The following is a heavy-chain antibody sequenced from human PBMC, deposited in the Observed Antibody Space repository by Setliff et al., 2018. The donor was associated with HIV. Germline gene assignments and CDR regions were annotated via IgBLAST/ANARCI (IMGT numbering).Heavy chain of an antibody. V-gene: IGHV4-38-2*01. Sequence: SETLSLTCAVSGYSISDGYYWGWIRQPPGKGPEWIGSIHHSGSTYYNPSLKSRVTISVDTSKNQFSLKLSSVTAADTAVYYCARAVSHVDYWGQGTLVTVSS. CDR3: ARAVSHVDY. J-gene: IGHJ4*02. CDR1: GYSISDGYY. CDR2: IHHSGST. D-gene: IGHD6-19*01.